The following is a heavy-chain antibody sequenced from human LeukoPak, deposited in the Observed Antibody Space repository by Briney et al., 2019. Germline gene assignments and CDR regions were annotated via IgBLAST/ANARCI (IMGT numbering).Heavy chain of an antibody. CDR1: GGSFSGYY. D-gene: IGHD3-3*01. V-gene: IGHV4-34*01. CDR3: ARVGFGVVIYFDY. CDR2: INHSGST. J-gene: IGHJ4*02. Sequence: SETLSLTCAVYGGSFSGYYWSWIRQPPGKGLEWIGEINHSGSTNYNPSLKSRVTISVDTSKNQFSLKLSSVTAADTAVYYCARVGFGVVIYFDYWGQGTLVTVSS.